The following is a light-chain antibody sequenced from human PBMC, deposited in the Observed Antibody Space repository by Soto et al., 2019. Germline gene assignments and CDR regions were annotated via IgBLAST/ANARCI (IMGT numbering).Light chain of an antibody. V-gene: IGLV7-46*01. J-gene: IGLJ7*01. CDR1: TGTVTSGHY. CDR3: LLSYSGPSI. CDR2: YIN. Sequence: QAVVTQEPSLTVSPGGTVTLTCGSSTGTVTSGHYPYWFQLKPGQAPRTLLYYINNKHSCTPARFSGSLLGGKAALTLSGAQPEDEGDYYCLLSYSGPSIFGGGTQLTVL.